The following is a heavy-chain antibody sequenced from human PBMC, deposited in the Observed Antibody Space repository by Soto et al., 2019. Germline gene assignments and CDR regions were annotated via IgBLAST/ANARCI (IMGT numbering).Heavy chain of an antibody. Sequence: ASVKVSCKASGYTFTNYAMHWVRQAPGQRLEWMGWINAGNGNTKYSQKFQGWVTMTRDTSISTAYMELSRLRSDDTAVYYCARDGEGIAVPGNSFDIWGQGTMVTVSS. CDR1: GYTFTNYA. V-gene: IGHV1-3*01. D-gene: IGHD6-19*01. CDR3: ARDGEGIAVPGNSFDI. CDR2: INAGNGNT. J-gene: IGHJ3*02.